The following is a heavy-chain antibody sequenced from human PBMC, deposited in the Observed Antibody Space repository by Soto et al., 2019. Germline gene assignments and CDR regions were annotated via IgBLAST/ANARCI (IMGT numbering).Heavy chain of an antibody. V-gene: IGHV1-69*01. J-gene: IGHJ4*02. CDR1: GGTFSSYA. CDR2: IIPIFGTA. Sequence: QVQLVQSGAEVKKPGSSVKVSCKASGGTFSSYAISWVRQAPGQGIELMGGIIPIFGTANYAQKFQGRVTITADESTSTAYMELSSLRSEDTAVYYCAIESIDGDYFPDDYWGQGTLVTVSS. D-gene: IGHD4-17*01. CDR3: AIESIDGDYFPDDY.